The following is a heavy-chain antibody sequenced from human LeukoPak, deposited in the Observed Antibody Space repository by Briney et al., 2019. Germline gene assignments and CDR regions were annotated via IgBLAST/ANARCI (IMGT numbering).Heavy chain of an antibody. CDR3: ARGARISSSWYSSV. D-gene: IGHD2-2*01. Sequence: GASVKVSCKASGYTFTHYAINWVRQAPGQGLEWMGWISAYNGNTNYAQKLQGRVTMTTDTSTSTAYMELRSLRSDDTAVYYCARGARISSSWYSSVWGQGTLITVS. V-gene: IGHV1-18*01. CDR1: GYTFTHYA. J-gene: IGHJ4*02. CDR2: ISAYNGNT.